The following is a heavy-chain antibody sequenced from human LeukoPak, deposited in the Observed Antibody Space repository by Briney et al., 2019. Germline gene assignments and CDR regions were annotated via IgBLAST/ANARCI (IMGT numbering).Heavy chain of an antibody. CDR1: GFSFSDYW. V-gene: IGHV5-51*01. Sequence: GESLKISCKGSGFSFSDYWIGWVRQMPGKGLEWMGIIYPGDSDIRYSPSFQGQVTISVDKSISTAYLQWSSLKASDTAMFYCARHFSSGNTYYIDYWGQGTLVTVSS. CDR2: IYPGDSDI. D-gene: IGHD2-15*01. J-gene: IGHJ4*02. CDR3: ARHFSSGNTYYIDY.